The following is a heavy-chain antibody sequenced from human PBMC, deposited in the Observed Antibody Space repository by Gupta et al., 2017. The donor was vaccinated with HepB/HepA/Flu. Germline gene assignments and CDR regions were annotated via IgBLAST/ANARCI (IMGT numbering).Heavy chain of an antibody. Sequence: QLQLQESGPGLVKPSETLSLTCTVSGGSIISSSYYWGWIRQPPGKGLEWIGSIYYRGTTYYNPSLKSRVTMSIDSSKSQFSLKLTSVTAADTAVYYCGRHSPYADLDYWGQGTLVTVSS. CDR2: IYYRGTT. CDR3: GRHSPYADLDY. CDR1: GGSIISSSYY. V-gene: IGHV4-39*01. J-gene: IGHJ4*02. D-gene: IGHD4-17*01.